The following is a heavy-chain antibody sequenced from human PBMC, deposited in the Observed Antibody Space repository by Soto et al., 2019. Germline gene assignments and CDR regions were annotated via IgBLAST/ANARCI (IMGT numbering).Heavy chain of an antibody. CDR3: ARDLRPGGYSYGWDYYYGMDV. D-gene: IGHD5-18*01. CDR2: IYYSGST. Sequence: PSETLSLTCTVSGGSISSGGYYWSWIRQHPGKGLEWIGYIYYSGSTYYNPSLKSRVTISVDTSKNQFSLKLSSVTAADTAVYYCARDLRPGGYSYGWDYYYGMDVWGQGTTVTVSS. CDR1: GGSISSGGYY. J-gene: IGHJ6*02. V-gene: IGHV4-31*03.